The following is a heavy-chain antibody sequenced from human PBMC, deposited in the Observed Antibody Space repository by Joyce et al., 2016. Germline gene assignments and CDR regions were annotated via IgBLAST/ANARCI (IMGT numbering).Heavy chain of an antibody. V-gene: IGHV3-33*01. CDR3: ARDLEVVIASNEGFDI. D-gene: IGHD2-21*01. CDR1: GFTFNNYG. CDR2: IGYDGNNE. Sequence: QVQLVESGGGVVQPGRSLRLSCETFGFTFNNYGMHWVRQAPGKGLEWGEVIGYDGNNEYYADSVKGRFTISRDISKSTLYLQMNSLRVEDTAVYFCARDLEVVIASNEGFDIWGQGTLVTVSS. J-gene: IGHJ3*02.